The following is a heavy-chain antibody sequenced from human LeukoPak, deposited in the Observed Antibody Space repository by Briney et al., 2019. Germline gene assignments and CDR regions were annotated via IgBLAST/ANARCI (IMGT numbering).Heavy chain of an antibody. CDR1: GYTFTDYY. J-gene: IGHJ3*02. V-gene: IGHV1-2*02. D-gene: IGHD3-10*01. CDR2: INPNSGGT. Sequence: ASVKVSCKASGYTFTDYYIHWVRQAPGQGLEWMGWINPNSGGTNYAQKFQGRVTMTRDTSIRTAYMELSRPTSDDTAVYYCATFPGVSSTLYEGKAFDIWGQGTMVTVSS. CDR3: ATFPGVSSTLYEGKAFDI.